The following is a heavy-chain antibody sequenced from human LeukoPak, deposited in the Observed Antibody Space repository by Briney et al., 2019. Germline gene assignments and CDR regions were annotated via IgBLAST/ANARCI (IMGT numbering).Heavy chain of an antibody. J-gene: IGHJ5*02. CDR1: GGSISSSSYY. Sequence: PSETLSLTCTVSGGSISSSSYYWGWIRQPPGKGLEWIGSIYYSGSTHYNPSLKSRLTISVDTSKNQFSLKLGSVTAADTAVYYCARASPHYYDSSGYHNWFDPWGQGTLVTVSS. D-gene: IGHD3-22*01. CDR2: IYYSGST. CDR3: ARASPHYYDSSGYHNWFDP. V-gene: IGHV4-39*01.